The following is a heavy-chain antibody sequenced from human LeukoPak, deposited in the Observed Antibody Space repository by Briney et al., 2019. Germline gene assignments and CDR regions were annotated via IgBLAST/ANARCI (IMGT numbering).Heavy chain of an antibody. CDR1: GFTFTNAW. D-gene: IGHD3-10*01. Sequence: GGSLRLSCVDSGFTFTNAWMSWVRQAPGKGLEWIGRIKSKTDGETTNYAEPVRGRFTISRDDSKSAVYLQMNSLRAEDTAIYYCAKESHYCGPGKGGMDVWGQGTTVTVSS. CDR2: IKSKTDGETT. V-gene: IGHV3-15*01. CDR3: AKESHYCGPGKGGMDV. J-gene: IGHJ6*02.